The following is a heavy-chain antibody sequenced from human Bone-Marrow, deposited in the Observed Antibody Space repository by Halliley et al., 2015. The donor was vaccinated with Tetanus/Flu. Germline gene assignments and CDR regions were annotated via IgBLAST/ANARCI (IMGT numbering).Heavy chain of an antibody. J-gene: IGHJ4*02. CDR3: AGLRELLYV. CDR2: LSYSGST. Sequence: PGRGLEWIGYLSYSGSTYYNPSLNSRLTMSVATSENQFSLNLSSVTAADTAVYYCAGLRELLYVWGQGTSVTVSS. V-gene: IGHV4-31*02. D-gene: IGHD3-10*01.